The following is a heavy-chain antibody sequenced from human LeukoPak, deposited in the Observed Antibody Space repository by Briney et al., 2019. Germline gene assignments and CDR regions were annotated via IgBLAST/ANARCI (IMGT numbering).Heavy chain of an antibody. CDR2: IFYTGDT. Sequence: SETLSLTCSVSGGSITDSYWSWIRQPPGKGLEWIGYIFYTGDTNSNPSLKSRVTVSLDTSKNQFSLRLTSVTAADTAVYYCARHPFATPFDYWGLGILVTVSS. J-gene: IGHJ4*02. D-gene: IGHD2-15*01. V-gene: IGHV4-59*08. CDR1: GGSITDSY. CDR3: ARHPFATPFDY.